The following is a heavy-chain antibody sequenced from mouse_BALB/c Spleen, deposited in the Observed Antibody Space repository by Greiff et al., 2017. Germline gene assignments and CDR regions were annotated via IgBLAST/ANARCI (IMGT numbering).Heavy chain of an antibody. D-gene: IGHD2-1*01. Sequence: QVQLKESGPQLVRPGASVKISCKASGYSFTSYWMHWVKQRPGQGLEWIGMIDPSDSETRLNQKFKDKATLTVDKSSSTAYMQLSSPTSEDSAVYYCARDGNYAWFAYWGQGTLVTVSA. J-gene: IGHJ3*01. CDR3: ARDGNYAWFAY. CDR2: IDPSDSET. CDR1: GYSFTSYW. V-gene: IGHV1S126*01.